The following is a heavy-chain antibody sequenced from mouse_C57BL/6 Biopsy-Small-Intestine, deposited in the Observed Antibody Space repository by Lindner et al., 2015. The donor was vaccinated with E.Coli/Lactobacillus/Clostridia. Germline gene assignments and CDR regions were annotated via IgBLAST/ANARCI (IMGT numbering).Heavy chain of an antibody. J-gene: IGHJ2*01. CDR3: ARDQNDNDGGYFDY. CDR1: GFTFSSYD. V-gene: IGHV5-4*01. CDR2: ISNGGYNT. D-gene: IGHD2-4*01. Sequence: VQLQESGGGLVKPGGSLKLSCAASGFTFSSYDMSWVRQTPEKRLEWVATISNGGYNTYYLDNVKGRFTISRDNAKNNLYLQMSHLKSEDTAVYYCARDQNDNDGGYFDYWGQGTTLTVSS.